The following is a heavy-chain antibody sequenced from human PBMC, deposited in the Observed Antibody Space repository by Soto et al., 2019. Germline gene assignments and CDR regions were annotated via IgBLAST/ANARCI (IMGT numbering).Heavy chain of an antibody. J-gene: IGHJ5*02. CDR1: GGTFSSYA. CDR2: IIPIFGTA. Sequence: QVQLVQSGAEVKKPGSSVKVSRKASGGTFSSYAISWVRQAPGQGLEWMGGIIPIFGTANYAQKFQGRVTITADESTSTAYMELSSLRSEDTAVYYCARGPEYPRQNWFDPWGQGTLVTVSS. CDR3: ARGPEYPRQNWFDP. D-gene: IGHD2-2*01. V-gene: IGHV1-69*01.